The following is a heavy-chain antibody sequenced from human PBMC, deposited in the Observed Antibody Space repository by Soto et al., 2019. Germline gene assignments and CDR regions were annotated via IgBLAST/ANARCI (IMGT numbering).Heavy chain of an antibody. V-gene: IGHV3-7*01. CDR1: GFTFTGSW. CDR2: IDEDGSES. D-gene: IGHD4-4*01. CDR3: ASDTGFNRFDY. J-gene: IGHJ4*02. Sequence: VLLVESGGDSVQPGGSLRLSFAASGFTFTGSWMAWVRLAPGNGLDWVANIDEDGSESKYVDSVKGSFTTSRDNAKNSLFLQMASVRAEDSAVYYCASDTGFNRFDYWGQGTLVTVSS.